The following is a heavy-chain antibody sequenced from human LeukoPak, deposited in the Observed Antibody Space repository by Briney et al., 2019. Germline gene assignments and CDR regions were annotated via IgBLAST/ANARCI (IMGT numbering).Heavy chain of an antibody. CDR1: GFTLTWLS. CDR3: ATLQSQGSWSFDY. J-gene: IGHJ4*02. V-gene: IGHV1-24*01. CDR2: FDPEDGET. D-gene: IGHD6-13*01. Sequence: GASVKVPCKGSGFTLTWLSMHWGRKGPGKGVGGVGGFDPEDGETIYAQKFQGRVTMTEDTSTDTAYMELSSLRSEDTAVYYCATLQSQGSWSFDYWGQGTLATVSS.